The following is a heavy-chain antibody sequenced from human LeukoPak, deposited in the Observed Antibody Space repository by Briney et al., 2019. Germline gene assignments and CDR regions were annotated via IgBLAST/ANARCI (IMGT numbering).Heavy chain of an antibody. CDR3: ARDHAFDI. CDR2: ISSNGGST. CDR1: GFTFSSYA. J-gene: IGHJ3*02. V-gene: IGHV3-64*01. Sequence: GGSLRLSCAASGFTFSSYAMHWVRQAPGKGLEYVSAISSNGGSTYYANSVKSRFTISRDNSKNTLYLQMGSLRAKDMAVYYCARDHAFDIWGQGTMVTVSS.